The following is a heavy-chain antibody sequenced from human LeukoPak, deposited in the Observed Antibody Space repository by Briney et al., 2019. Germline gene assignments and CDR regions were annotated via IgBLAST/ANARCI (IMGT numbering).Heavy chain of an antibody. Sequence: SETLSLTCTVSGGSISSGSYYWSWIRQPPGKGLEWIGRIYTSGSTNYNPSPKSRVTISVDTSKNQFSLKLSSVTAADTAVYYCARDSGPSYYYGSGSQYNWFDPWGQGTLVTVSS. J-gene: IGHJ5*02. CDR1: GGSISSGSYY. D-gene: IGHD3-10*01. CDR3: ARDSGPSYYYGSGSQYNWFDP. CDR2: IYTSGST. V-gene: IGHV4-61*02.